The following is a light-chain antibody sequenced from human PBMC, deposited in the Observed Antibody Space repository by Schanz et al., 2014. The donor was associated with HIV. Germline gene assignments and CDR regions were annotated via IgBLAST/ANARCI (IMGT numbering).Light chain of an antibody. V-gene: IGKV3-20*01. Sequence: EIVMTQSPATLSVSLGETVTLSCKASQSISVNLAWYQQKPGQAPRLLIYGASSRATGIPDRFSGSGSGTDFTLTISRLEPEDFAVYYCQQYGSSPWTFGQGTKVEIK. CDR2: GAS. CDR1: QSISVN. CDR3: QQYGSSPWT. J-gene: IGKJ1*01.